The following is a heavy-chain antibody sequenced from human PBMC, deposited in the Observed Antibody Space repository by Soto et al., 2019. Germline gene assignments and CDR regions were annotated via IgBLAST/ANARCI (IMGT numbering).Heavy chain of an antibody. Sequence: EVQMLESGGGLGQPGGSLRLSCAASGFTFSSYAMSWVRQAPGRGLEWVSTISGSGDNTYYADSVKGRFTVSRDNSKSTLYMQMNSLRAEDTAVYYCGKDRRGGSHYWGQGTLVTVSS. J-gene: IGHJ4*02. CDR2: ISGSGDNT. CDR1: GFTFSSYA. CDR3: GKDRRGGSHY. V-gene: IGHV3-23*01. D-gene: IGHD3-16*01.